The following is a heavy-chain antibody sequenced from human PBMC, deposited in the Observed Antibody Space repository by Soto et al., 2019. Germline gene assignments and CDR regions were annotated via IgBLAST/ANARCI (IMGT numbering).Heavy chain of an antibody. Sequence: GGSLRLSCAASGFTFSSYAMTWVRQAPGKGLEWVSAITEDGGGTYYADSVKGRFTISRDNSKNTLYLQMNSLRAEDTAVFYCAKEGGGVFWTQGNNWFDPWGQGTLVTVSS. CDR2: ITEDGGGT. CDR1: GFTFSSYA. V-gene: IGHV3-23*01. CDR3: AKEGGGVFWTQGNNWFDP. D-gene: IGHD3-3*01. J-gene: IGHJ5*02.